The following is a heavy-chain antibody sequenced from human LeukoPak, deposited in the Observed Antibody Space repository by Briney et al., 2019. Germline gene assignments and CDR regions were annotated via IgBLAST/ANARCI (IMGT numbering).Heavy chain of an antibody. J-gene: IGHJ6*02. Sequence: SETLSLTSAVYGGSFSGYYWSWIRQPPGKGLEWIGEINHSGSTNYNPSLKSRVTISVDTSKNQFSLKLSSVTAADTAVYYCARGYYDILPGYWNYYYGMHVWGQGTTVTVSS. D-gene: IGHD3-9*01. CDR2: INHSGST. CDR1: GGSFSGYY. V-gene: IGHV4-34*01. CDR3: ARGYYDILPGYWNYYYGMHV.